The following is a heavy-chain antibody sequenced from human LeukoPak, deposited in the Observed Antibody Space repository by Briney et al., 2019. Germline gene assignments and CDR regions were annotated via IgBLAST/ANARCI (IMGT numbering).Heavy chain of an antibody. Sequence: SETLSLTCAVSGGSISSSNWWSWVRQPPGKGLEWIGEIYHSGSTNYNPSLKSRVTISVDKSKNQFSLKLSSVTAADTAVYYCASDLGYCSGGSCYSFDYWGQGTLVTVSS. J-gene: IGHJ4*02. D-gene: IGHD2-15*01. CDR1: GGSISSSNW. CDR3: ASDLGYCSGGSCYSFDY. CDR2: IYHSGST. V-gene: IGHV4-4*02.